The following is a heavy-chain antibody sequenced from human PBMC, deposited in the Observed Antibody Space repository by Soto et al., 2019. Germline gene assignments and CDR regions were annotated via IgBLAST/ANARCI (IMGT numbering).Heavy chain of an antibody. Sequence: ASVKVSCKASGYTFTSYGISWVRQAPGQGLEWMGWISAYNGNTNYAQKLQGRVTMTTDTSTSTAYMELRSLRSDDTAVYYCARDGTYYDFWSGPAGRYYYYGMDVWGQGTTVTVSS. CDR2: ISAYNGNT. CDR3: ARDGTYYDFWSGPAGRYYYYGMDV. D-gene: IGHD3-3*01. J-gene: IGHJ6*02. V-gene: IGHV1-18*01. CDR1: GYTFTSYG.